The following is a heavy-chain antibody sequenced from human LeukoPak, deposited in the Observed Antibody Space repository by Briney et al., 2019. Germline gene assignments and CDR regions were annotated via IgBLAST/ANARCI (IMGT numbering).Heavy chain of an antibody. J-gene: IGHJ4*02. CDR2: IYSDGSST. CDR1: GFTFSSYW. Sequence: GGSLRLSCAASGFTFSSYWMHWVRQAPGKGLVWVSRIYSDGSSTNYADSVKGRFTISRDNAKNSLYLQMNSLRAEDTAVYYCARGGNYDSSGYLDYWGQGTLVTVSS. D-gene: IGHD3-22*01. V-gene: IGHV3-74*01. CDR3: ARGGNYDSSGYLDY.